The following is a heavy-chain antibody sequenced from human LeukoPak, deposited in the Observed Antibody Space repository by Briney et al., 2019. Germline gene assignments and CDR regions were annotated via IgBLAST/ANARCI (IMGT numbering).Heavy chain of an antibody. D-gene: IGHD3-9*01. Sequence: SETLSLTCTVSGGSISSSSYYWGWIRQPPGKGLEWIGSIYYSGSTYYNPSLKSRVTISVDTSKNQFSLKLSSVTAADTAVYCCARLGLKRATYYDILTGYRWFDPWGQGTLVTVSS. V-gene: IGHV4-39*01. CDR1: GGSISSSSYY. CDR3: ARLGLKRATYYDILTGYRWFDP. J-gene: IGHJ5*02. CDR2: IYYSGST.